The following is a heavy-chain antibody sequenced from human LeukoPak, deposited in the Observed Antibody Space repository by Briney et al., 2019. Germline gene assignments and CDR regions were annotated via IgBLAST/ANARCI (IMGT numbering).Heavy chain of an antibody. CDR3: ARGYYDSSGYYLPFDY. D-gene: IGHD3-22*01. V-gene: IGHV4-59*01. J-gene: IGHJ4*02. CDR2: IYYSGST. Sequence: PSETLSLTCTVSGGSISSYYWSWIRQPPGKGLEWVGYIYYSGSTNYNPSLKSRVTISVDTSKNQFSLKLSSVTAADTAVYYCARGYYDSSGYYLPFDYWGQGTLVTVSS. CDR1: GGSISSYY.